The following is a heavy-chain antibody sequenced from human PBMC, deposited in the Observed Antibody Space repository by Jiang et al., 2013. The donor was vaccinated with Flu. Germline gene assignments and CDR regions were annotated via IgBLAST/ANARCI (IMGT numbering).Heavy chain of an antibody. CDR1: GGSISSYY. D-gene: IGHD1-14*01. V-gene: IGHV4-59*08. J-gene: IGHJ6*01. CDR2: INHSGRI. Sequence: LLKPSETLSLTCTVSGGSISSYYWGWVRQPPGKGLEWIGHINHSGRIIYSPSLKSRVTTSVDMSKNQFSLKLSSVTAADTAVYYCASSGDPYYGVDVWG. CDR3: ASSGDPYYGVDV.